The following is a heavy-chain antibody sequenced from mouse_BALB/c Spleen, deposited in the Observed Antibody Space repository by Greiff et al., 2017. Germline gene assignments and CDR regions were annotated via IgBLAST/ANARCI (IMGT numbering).Heavy chain of an antibody. Sequence: EVKVVESGGGLVQPGGSRKLSCAASGFTFSSFGTHWVRQAPEKGLVWVAYISSGSSTIYYADTVKGRFTISRDNPKNTLFLQMSSLRSEDTAMYYCAHSAFAYWGQGTLVTVSA. CDR3: AHSAFAY. V-gene: IGHV5-17*02. J-gene: IGHJ3*01. CDR1: GFTFSSFG. CDR2: ISSGSSTI.